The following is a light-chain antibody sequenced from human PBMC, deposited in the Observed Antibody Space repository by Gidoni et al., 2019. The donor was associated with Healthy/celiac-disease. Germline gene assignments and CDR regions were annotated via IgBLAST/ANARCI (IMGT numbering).Light chain of an antibody. V-gene: IGKV1-5*03. J-gene: IGKJ1*01. CDR1: QSSSSW. CDR2: KAS. CDR3: QQYSSYTWT. Sequence: DILMTPPPSTLSASVGDRVPITCRASQSSSSWLAWYQQKPGKAPKLLIYKASSVESGGPSRCSGSRSGTEYTITISSRQPDDFATYYCQQYSSYTWTFGQGTKVEIK.